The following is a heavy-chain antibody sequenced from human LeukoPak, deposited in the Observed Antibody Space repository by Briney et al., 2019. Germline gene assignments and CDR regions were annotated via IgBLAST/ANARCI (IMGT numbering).Heavy chain of an antibody. D-gene: IGHD5-18*01. Sequence: SETLSLTCAVYGGSFSGYYWSWIRQPPGKRLEWIGEINHSGSTNYNPSLKSRVTISVDTSKNQFSLKLSSVTAADTAVYYCARGGRSYGQRYWGQGTLVTVSS. CDR2: INHSGST. J-gene: IGHJ4*02. CDR1: GGSFSGYY. CDR3: ARGGRSYGQRY. V-gene: IGHV4-34*01.